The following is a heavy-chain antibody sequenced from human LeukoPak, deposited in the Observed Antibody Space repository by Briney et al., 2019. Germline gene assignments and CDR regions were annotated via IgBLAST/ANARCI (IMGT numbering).Heavy chain of an antibody. CDR2: INSNGEFI. CDR1: GFTFSSYH. D-gene: IGHD2-21*01. Sequence: GGSLRLSCAASGFTFSSYHINWVRQAPGKGLEWVSSINSNGEFIYYADSVKGRFTISRDNAKNSLYLQMSSLRAEDTAVYYCARGLCGGDCYDYWGQGTLVTVSS. J-gene: IGHJ4*02. V-gene: IGHV3-21*01. CDR3: ARGLCGGDCYDY.